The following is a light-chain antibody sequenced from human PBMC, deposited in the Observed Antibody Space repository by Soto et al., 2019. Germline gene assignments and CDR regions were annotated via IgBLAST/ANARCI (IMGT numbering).Light chain of an antibody. V-gene: IGKV1-39*01. CDR2: AAS. CDR1: QSISSY. J-gene: IGKJ1*01. Sequence: DIQMTQSPSSLSASVGDRVTITCRASQSISSYLNWYQQKPGKAPKLLIYAASSLQRGVPSRFSGSGSGTDFTLTISSLQLEDFATYYCQQSYSTPRTFGQGTKVEIK. CDR3: QQSYSTPRT.